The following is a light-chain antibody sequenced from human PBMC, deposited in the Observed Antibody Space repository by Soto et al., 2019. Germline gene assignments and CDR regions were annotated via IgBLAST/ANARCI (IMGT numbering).Light chain of an antibody. CDR2: GAS. Sequence: EIVMTQSPATLSVSPGEGATLSCRASQSVSNYLAWYQQTPGQAPRLLIFGASTRATGIPARFSGSGSGTKFTLTISILQSEDFAVYYCQQYDIWPSGFGQGTKVDIK. CDR1: QSVSNY. J-gene: IGKJ1*01. CDR3: QQYDIWPSG. V-gene: IGKV3-15*01.